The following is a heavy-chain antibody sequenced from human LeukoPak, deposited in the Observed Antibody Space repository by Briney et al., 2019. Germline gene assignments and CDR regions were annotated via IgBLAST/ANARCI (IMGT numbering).Heavy chain of an antibody. CDR2: ISPDGSTT. CDR1: GFTFSGYW. Sequence: GGSLRLSCAASGFTFSGYWMHWVRQAPGKGLMWVSRISPDGSTTLYADSVKGRFTISRDNAKNTLYLQMNSLGAEDTAVYYGTTVLSRNRYDLCHYCSQGTLVTVSS. J-gene: IGHJ4*02. D-gene: IGHD3-3*01. V-gene: IGHV3-74*03. CDR3: TTVLSRNRYDLCHY.